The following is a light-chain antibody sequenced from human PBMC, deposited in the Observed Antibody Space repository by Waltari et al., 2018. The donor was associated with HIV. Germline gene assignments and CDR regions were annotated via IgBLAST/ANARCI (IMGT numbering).Light chain of an antibody. J-gene: IGKJ1*01. CDR2: AAS. V-gene: IGKV1-39*01. CDR1: QSISSY. CDR3: QQSYSILWT. Sequence: DIQMTQSPSSLSASVGDRVTITCRASQSISSYLNLYQQKPGKAPKLLIYAASSLQSGVPSRFSGSGSGTDFTLTISSLQPEDFASYYCQQSYSILWTFGQGTKVEIK.